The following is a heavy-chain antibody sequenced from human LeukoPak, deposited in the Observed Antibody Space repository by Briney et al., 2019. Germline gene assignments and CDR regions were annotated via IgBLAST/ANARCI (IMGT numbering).Heavy chain of an antibody. V-gene: IGHV3-23*01. Sequence: PGGSLRLSCAASGFTFSNYGMIWVRQAPGKGLEWVSAIDSSGIYTYYADSVRGRFTISRDNSKNTLYLQMSSLRAEDTALYYCARGQPPSYYDMDVWGQGTTVTVSS. CDR1: GFTFSNYG. J-gene: IGHJ6*02. CDR3: ARGQPPSYYDMDV. CDR2: IDSSGIYT. D-gene: IGHD6-13*01.